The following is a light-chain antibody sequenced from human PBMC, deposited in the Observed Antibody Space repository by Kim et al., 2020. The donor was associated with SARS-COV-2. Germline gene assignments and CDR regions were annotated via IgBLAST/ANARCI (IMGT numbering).Light chain of an antibody. V-gene: IGKV3-20*01. J-gene: IGKJ1*01. CDR2: STS. Sequence: EIVLTQSPDTLSLSPGERATLSCRASQSVNSYYLAWYQQKPGQAPRLLIYSTSNRATGIPDRFSGSGSGTDFTLTISRLEAEDFAVYYCQQYGSSPRTFGQGTKVEIK. CDR1: QSVNSYY. CDR3: QQYGSSPRT.